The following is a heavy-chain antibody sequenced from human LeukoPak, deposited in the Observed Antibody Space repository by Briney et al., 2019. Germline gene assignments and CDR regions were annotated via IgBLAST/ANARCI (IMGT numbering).Heavy chain of an antibody. CDR2: IYYSGTT. CDR3: ARGGYDSSGYSVYYFDY. Sequence: SQTLSLTCTVSGGSVSSGGYYWSWIRQHPGRVLEWIVYIYYSGTTYYNPSLKSRVAISVDTSKNQFSLKLNSVTAADTAVYYCARGGYDSSGYSVYYFDYWGQGTLVTVSS. V-gene: IGHV4-31*03. J-gene: IGHJ4*02. CDR1: GGSVSSGGYY. D-gene: IGHD3-22*01.